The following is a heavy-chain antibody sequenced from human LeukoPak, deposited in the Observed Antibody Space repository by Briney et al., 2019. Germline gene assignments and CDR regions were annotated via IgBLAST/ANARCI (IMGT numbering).Heavy chain of an antibody. D-gene: IGHD3-10*01. Sequence: SETLSLTCTVSGGSISSYYWSWIRQPPGKGLEWIGYTYYSGSTNYNPSLKSRVTISVDTSKNQFSLKLSSVTAADTAVYYCARFNHGSGSYLWFDLWGQGTLVTVSS. CDR2: TYYSGST. CDR3: ARFNHGSGSYLWFDL. V-gene: IGHV4-59*01. J-gene: IGHJ5*02. CDR1: GGSISSYY.